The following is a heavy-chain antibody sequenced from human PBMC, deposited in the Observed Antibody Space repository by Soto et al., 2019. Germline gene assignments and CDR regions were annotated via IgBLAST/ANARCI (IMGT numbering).Heavy chain of an antibody. CDR1: GFPFSAYY. V-gene: IGHV3-11*01. CDR3: ARDGGGGSGSYPLGYGMDV. CDR2: ISSRGSTI. J-gene: IGHJ6*02. D-gene: IGHD3-10*01. Sequence: QVQLVESGGGLVKPGGSLRLSCAASGFPFSAYYMSWIRQAPGQGLEWVSYISSRGSTIYYADAVKGRFTISRDNAKNSLYLQMNSLRAEDTAVYYCARDGGGGSGSYPLGYGMDVWGQGTTVTVSS.